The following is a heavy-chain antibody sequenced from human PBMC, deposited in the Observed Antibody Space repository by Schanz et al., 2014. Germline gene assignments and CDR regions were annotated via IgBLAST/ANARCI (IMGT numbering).Heavy chain of an antibody. CDR1: GFSFSRYT. V-gene: IGHV3-48*02. J-gene: IGHJ3*02. CDR3: ARTLTSSVAYDAFDI. Sequence: EEQLVESGGGLVPPGGSLRLSCVGSGFSFSRYTMNWVRQAPGKGLEWVSYISGASSTIYYGNSVKGRFTTSRDNGENSVYLQMDSLRDEDTALYYCARTLTSSVAYDAFDIWGQGTMVTVS. D-gene: IGHD2-15*01. CDR2: ISGASSTI.